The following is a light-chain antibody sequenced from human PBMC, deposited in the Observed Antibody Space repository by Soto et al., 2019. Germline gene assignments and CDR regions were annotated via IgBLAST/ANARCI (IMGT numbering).Light chain of an antibody. J-gene: IGLJ2*01. V-gene: IGLV1-51*01. Sequence: QSVLTQPPSVSAAPGQKVTISCSGSSSNIGNNYVSWYQQLPGTAPKLLISDNNKRPSGIPDRFSGSKSGTSATLGITGLQTGDEADYYCGTWDSSLSAGEVVFGGGTKVTVL. CDR3: GTWDSSLSAGEVV. CDR1: SSNIGNNY. CDR2: DNN.